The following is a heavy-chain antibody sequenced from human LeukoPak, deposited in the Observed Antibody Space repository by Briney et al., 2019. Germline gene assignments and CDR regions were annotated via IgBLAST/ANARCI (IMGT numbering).Heavy chain of an antibody. J-gene: IGHJ4*02. D-gene: IGHD6-13*01. CDR1: GFTFSSYG. CDR3: AKVQSSHFDY. Sequence: PGGSLRLSCAASGFTFSSYGMYWVRQAPGKGLEWVAFIQYDGSNKYYADSVKGRFTISRDNSKNTLYLQMNSLRAEDTAVYYCAKVQSSHFDYWGQGTLVTVS. V-gene: IGHV3-30*02. CDR2: IQYDGSNK.